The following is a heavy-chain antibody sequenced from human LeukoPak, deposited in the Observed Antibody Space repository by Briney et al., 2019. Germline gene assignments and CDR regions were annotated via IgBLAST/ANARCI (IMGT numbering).Heavy chain of an antibody. CDR3: ARRAYCSSTSCYYYFDY. CDR2: IYHSGST. D-gene: IGHD2-2*01. J-gene: IGHJ4*02. CDR1: GGSISSGGYS. V-gene: IGHV4-30-2*01. Sequence: PSETLSLTCAVSGGSISSGGYSWGWIRQPPGKGLEWIGYIYHSGSTYYNPSLKSRVTISVDRSKNQFSLKLSSVTAADTAVYYCARRAYCSSTSCYYYFDYWGQGTLVTVSS.